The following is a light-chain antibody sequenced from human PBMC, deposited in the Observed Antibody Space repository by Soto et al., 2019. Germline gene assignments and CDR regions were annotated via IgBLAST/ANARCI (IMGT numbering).Light chain of an antibody. CDR2: GAS. CDR1: KSVSSSY. J-gene: IGKJ1*01. V-gene: IGKV3-20*01. CDR3: HVYGRQPPLT. Sequence: EIVLTQSPGTQSLSPGERATLSCRASKSVSSSYLAWYQQKPGQAPRLLIYGASSSATGIPDRFSGSGSRKDVTLTIIRLEPEDVAVYYYHVYGRQPPLTFVHGTNVDIE.